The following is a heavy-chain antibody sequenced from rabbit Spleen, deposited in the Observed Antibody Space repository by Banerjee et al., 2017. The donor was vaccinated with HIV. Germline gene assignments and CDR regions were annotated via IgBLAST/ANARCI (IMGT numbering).Heavy chain of an antibody. V-gene: IGHV1S40*01. Sequence: QPLEESGGDLVKPGASLTLTCTASGFSFSYSDYMCWVRQPPGKGPEWIACIGAGSSGSTYYASWAKGRFTISKTSSTTVTLQMTSLTAADTATYFCARDSGTSFSSYGMDLWGPGTLVTVS. CDR2: IGAGSSGST. J-gene: IGHJ6*01. D-gene: IGHD8-1*01. CDR1: GFSFSYSDY. CDR3: ARDSGTSFSSYGMDL.